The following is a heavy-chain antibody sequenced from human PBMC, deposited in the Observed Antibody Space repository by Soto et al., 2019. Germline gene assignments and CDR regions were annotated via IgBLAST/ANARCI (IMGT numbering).Heavy chain of an antibody. CDR3: AKDLIYGYNSGRPFDS. CDR1: GFTFSTFA. D-gene: IGHD6-19*01. Sequence: GGSLRLSCTASGFTFSTFAMSWGRQAPGKGLEWVSAIGSRGDSTYYADSVKGRFTISRDNSKNTLYLQMNSLRAEDTAVYYCAKDLIYGYNSGRPFDSWGQGT. V-gene: IGHV3-23*01. CDR2: IGSRGDST. J-gene: IGHJ4*02.